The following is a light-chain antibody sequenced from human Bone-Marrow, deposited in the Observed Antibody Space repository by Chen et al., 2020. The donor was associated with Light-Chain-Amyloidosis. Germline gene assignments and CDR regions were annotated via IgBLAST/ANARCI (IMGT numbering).Light chain of an antibody. J-gene: IGLJ3*02. CDR1: NIGSTS. V-gene: IGLV3-21*02. Sequence: SYVLTQPSSVSVAPGQTATIACGGNNIGSTSVHWYQQTPGQAPLLVVYDDSDRPSGIPERLSGSNSGNTATLTISRVEAGDDADDYWQVWDRSSDRPVFGGGTKLTVL. CDR3: QVWDRSSDRPV. CDR2: DDS.